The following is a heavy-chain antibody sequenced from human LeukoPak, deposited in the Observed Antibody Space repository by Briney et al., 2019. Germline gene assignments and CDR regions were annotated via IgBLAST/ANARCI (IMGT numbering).Heavy chain of an antibody. CDR2: IYYSGST. V-gene: IGHV4-59*01. D-gene: IGHD6-13*01. CDR3: ARGHVCSSSWYDSAEYFQH. Sequence: SETLSLTCTVSGGSISSYYWSWIRQPPGKRLEWIGYIYYSGSTNYSPSLKSRVTISVDTSKNQFSLKLSSVAAADTAVYYCARGHVCSSSWYDSAEYFQHWGQGTLVTVSS. J-gene: IGHJ1*01. CDR1: GGSISSYY.